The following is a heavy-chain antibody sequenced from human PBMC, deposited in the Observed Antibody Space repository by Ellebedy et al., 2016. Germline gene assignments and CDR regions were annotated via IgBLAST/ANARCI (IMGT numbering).Heavy chain of an antibody. CDR2: IYPGDSDT. V-gene: IGHV5-51*01. CDR1: GYSFTSYW. Sequence: GASLKISXKGSGYSFTSYWIGWVRQMPGKGLEWMGIIYPGDSDTRYSPSFQGQVTISADKSISTAYLQWSSLKASDTAMYYCARPGYYYGSGSYYLDYWGQGTLVTVSS. CDR3: ARPGYYYGSGSYYLDY. D-gene: IGHD3-10*01. J-gene: IGHJ4*02.